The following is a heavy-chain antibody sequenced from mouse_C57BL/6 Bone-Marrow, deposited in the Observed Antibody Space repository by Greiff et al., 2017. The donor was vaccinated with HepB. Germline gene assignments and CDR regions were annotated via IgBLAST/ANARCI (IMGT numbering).Heavy chain of an antibody. J-gene: IGHJ1*03. CDR3: ARVYYGYWYFDV. CDR2: INPDGGST. D-gene: IGHD1-1*01. CDR1: GFTFSDYY. V-gene: IGHV5-16*01. Sequence: EVKVVESEGGLVQPGSSMKLSCTASGFTFSDYYMAWVRQVPEKGLEWVANINPDGGSTYYLDTLKSRFTISRDNAKNILYLQMSSLKSEDTATYYCARVYYGYWYFDVWGTGTTVTVSS.